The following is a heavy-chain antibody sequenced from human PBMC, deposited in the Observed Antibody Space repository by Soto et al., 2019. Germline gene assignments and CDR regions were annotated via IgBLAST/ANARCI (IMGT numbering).Heavy chain of an antibody. CDR2: IYPGDSDT. V-gene: IGHV5-51*01. J-gene: IGHJ4*02. CDR1: GYSFTSYW. CDR3: ASLPEADGTYFDY. D-gene: IGHD6-13*01. Sequence: PGESLKVSCKGSGYSFTSYWIGWVRQMPGKGLEWMGIIYPGDSDTRYSPSFQGQVTISADKSISTAYLQWSSLKASDTAMYYCASLPEADGTYFDYWRQGTLVTVS.